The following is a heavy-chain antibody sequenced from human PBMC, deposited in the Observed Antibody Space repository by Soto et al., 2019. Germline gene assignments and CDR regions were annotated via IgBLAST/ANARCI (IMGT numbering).Heavy chain of an antibody. V-gene: IGHV4-30-2*01. J-gene: IGHJ4*02. D-gene: IGHD6-6*01. CDR1: GDSINNGGYS. Sequence: PSETLSLTCAVSGDSINNGGYSWSWIRQPPGMGLEWIGYIYHSGITSYSPSLKSRFTISADRSNNQFSLRLSSVTAADTAVYYCARVAGSSRGYLECWGQGTLVTVSS. CDR2: IYHSGIT. CDR3: ARVAGSSRGYLEC.